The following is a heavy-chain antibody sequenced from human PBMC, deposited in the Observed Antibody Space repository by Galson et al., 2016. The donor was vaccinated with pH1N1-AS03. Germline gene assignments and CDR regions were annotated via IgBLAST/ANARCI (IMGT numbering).Heavy chain of an antibody. Sequence: SVKVSCKAPGRTFSSSTVSWVRQAPGQGLEWMGGIIPMLGSANYAQKFHDRVTITADESTSTVFMELSSLKSEDTAVYYCARTSNSDPADFYYYGMGIWGQGTTVTVSS. CDR1: GRTFSSST. J-gene: IGHJ6*02. D-gene: IGHD4-11*01. CDR3: ARTSNSDPADFYYYGMGI. V-gene: IGHV1-69*13. CDR2: IIPMLGSA.